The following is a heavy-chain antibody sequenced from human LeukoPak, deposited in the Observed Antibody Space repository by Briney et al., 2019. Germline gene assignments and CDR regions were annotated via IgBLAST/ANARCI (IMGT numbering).Heavy chain of an antibody. Sequence: SETLSLTCTVSGGSISSSSYYWGWIRQPPGKGLEWIGSIYYSGSTYYNPSLKSRVTISVDTSNNQFSLKLSSVTAADTAVYYCASTITVTTDYWGQGTLVTVSS. CDR2: IYYSGST. J-gene: IGHJ4*02. CDR1: GGSISSSSYY. D-gene: IGHD4-17*01. V-gene: IGHV4-39*07. CDR3: ASTITVTTDY.